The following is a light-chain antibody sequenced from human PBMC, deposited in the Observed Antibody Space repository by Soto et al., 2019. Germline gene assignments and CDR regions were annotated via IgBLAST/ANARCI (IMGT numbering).Light chain of an antibody. CDR1: SFKN. CDR2: EVT. CDR3: SSYTNINTRACV. V-gene: IGLV2-14*01. Sequence: QSVLTQPASVSGSPGQSITISCTGTSFKNVSWYQQHPGQAPKLIIYEVTDRPSGVSNRFSGSKSGNTASLTISGLQAEDEAEYYCSSYTNINTRACVFGTGTKVTVL. J-gene: IGLJ1*01.